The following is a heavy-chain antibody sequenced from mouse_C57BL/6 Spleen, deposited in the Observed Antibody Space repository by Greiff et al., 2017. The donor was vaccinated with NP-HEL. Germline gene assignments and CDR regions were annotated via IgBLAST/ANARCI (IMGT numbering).Heavy chain of an antibody. J-gene: IGHJ2*01. D-gene: IGHD2-2*01. Sequence: EVKLMESGGGLVKPGGSLKLSCAASGFTFSSYTMSWVRQTPEKRLEWVATLSGGGGNTYYPDSVKGRFTISRDNAKNTLYLQMSSLRAEDTALYYCARRGVTTYWFDYWGQGTTLTVSS. CDR1: GFTFSSYT. CDR3: ARRGVTTYWFDY. CDR2: LSGGGGNT. V-gene: IGHV5-9*01.